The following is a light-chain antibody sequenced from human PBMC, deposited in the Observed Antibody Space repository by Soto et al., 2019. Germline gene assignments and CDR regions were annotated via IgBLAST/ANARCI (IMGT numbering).Light chain of an antibody. V-gene: IGKV1-5*01. J-gene: IGKJ1*01. CDR2: DAS. CDR3: QQYNSYPST. CDR1: QSISSW. Sequence: DIQMTQSRATLSASVGDRVTITCRASQSISSWLAWYQQKPGKAPKLLIYDASSLESGVPSRFSGSGSGTEFTLTISSLQPDDFATYYCQQYNSYPSTFGQGTKVEIK.